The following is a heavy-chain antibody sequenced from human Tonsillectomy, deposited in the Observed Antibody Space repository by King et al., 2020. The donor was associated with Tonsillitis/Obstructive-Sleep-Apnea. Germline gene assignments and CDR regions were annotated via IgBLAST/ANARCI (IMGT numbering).Heavy chain of an antibody. V-gene: IGHV3-49*04. CDR1: GFTFGDYA. J-gene: IGHJ4*02. CDR2: IRAKAYGGTT. D-gene: IGHD2-2*01. CDR3: TSLTGGCSSTSCPDY. Sequence: VQLVESGGGLVQPGRSLRLSCTASGFTFGDYAMKWVRQAPGKGLEWVGFIRAKAYGGTTEYAASVKGRFTISRDDSKSIAYLQMISLKTEDTAIYYCTSLTGGCSSTSCPDYWGQGTLVTVPS.